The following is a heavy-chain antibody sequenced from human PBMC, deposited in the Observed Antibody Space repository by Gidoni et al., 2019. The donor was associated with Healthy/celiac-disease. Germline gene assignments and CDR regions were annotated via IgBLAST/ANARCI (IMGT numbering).Heavy chain of an antibody. J-gene: IGHJ4*02. V-gene: IGHV3-23*01. CDR1: GFTFSSYA. Sequence: EVQLLESGGGFVQPGGSLRLSCAASGFTFSSYAMTWVRQAPGKGLEWVSVISGSGGSTYYADSVKGRFTISRDNSKNTVYLQMSSLRAEDTAVYYCTKAPTGEVRLGCDYWGQGTLVTVSS. CDR3: TKAPTGEVRLGCDY. CDR2: ISGSGGST. D-gene: IGHD3-16*01.